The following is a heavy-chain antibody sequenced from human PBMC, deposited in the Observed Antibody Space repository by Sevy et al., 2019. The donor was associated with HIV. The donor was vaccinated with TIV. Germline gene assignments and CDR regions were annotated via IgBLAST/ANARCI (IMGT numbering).Heavy chain of an antibody. D-gene: IGHD1-26*01. Sequence: GGSLRLSCAASGFTFSSYGMHWVRQAPGKGLEWVAVIWYDGSNKYYADSVKGRFTISRDNSKNTLYLQMNSLRAEDTAVSYCARDRFSGSYQGGWFDPWGQGTLVTVSS. V-gene: IGHV3-33*01. CDR3: ARDRFSGSYQGGWFDP. CDR1: GFTFSSYG. CDR2: IWYDGSNK. J-gene: IGHJ5*02.